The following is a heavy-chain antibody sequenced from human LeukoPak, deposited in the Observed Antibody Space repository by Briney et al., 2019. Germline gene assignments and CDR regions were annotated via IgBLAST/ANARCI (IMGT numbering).Heavy chain of an antibody. CDR2: INHSGST. CDR1: GGSFSGYY. Sequence: PSETLSLTCAVYGGSFSGYYWSWIRQPPGKGLEWIGEINHSGSTNYNPSLKNRVTISVDTSKNQFSLKLSSVTAADTAVYYCASLSTYYYGMDVWGQGTTVTVSS. J-gene: IGHJ6*02. CDR3: ASLSTYYYGMDV. V-gene: IGHV4-34*01. D-gene: IGHD3-3*02.